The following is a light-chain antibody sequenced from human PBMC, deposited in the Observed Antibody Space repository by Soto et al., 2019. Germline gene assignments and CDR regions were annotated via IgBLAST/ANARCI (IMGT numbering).Light chain of an antibody. J-gene: IGLJ3*02. CDR2: EVT. CDR3: SSFTSRDTVV. CDR1: SSDIGGYDF. V-gene: IGLV2-14*01. Sequence: QSALTQPASVSGSPGQSITISCTGTSSDIGGYDFVSWYQQHPAKAPRLIISEVTNRPSGVSNRFSGSKSGNTASLTISGLQVEDEADYFCSSFTSRDTVVFGGGTKVTVL.